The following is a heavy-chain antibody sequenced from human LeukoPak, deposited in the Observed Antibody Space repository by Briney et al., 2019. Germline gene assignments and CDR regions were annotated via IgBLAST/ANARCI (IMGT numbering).Heavy chain of an antibody. Sequence: GASVTVSCKASGYTFTTSAMHWVRQAPGQSLEWMGWINAGSGDTKYSQKFQGRVTFTRDTSASTAYMALSSLRFEDTAVYFCARDQSLGSYPDYWGQGTLVTVSS. V-gene: IGHV1-3*01. CDR1: GYTFTTSA. J-gene: IGHJ4*02. D-gene: IGHD3-10*01. CDR2: INAGSGDT. CDR3: ARDQSLGSYPDY.